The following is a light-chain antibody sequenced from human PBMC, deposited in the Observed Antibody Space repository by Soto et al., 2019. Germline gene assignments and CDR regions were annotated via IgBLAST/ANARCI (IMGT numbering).Light chain of an antibody. V-gene: IGKV1-39*01. Sequence: DIQMTQSPSSLSASVGDRVTITCRASHIITSYLNWYQQKPGKAPKLLIYASSSLQSGVPSRFSSSGSGTDFTLTISSLQPEDFATYYCQQSYSTPYTFGQGTKLEIK. CDR2: ASS. CDR1: HIITSY. J-gene: IGKJ2*01. CDR3: QQSYSTPYT.